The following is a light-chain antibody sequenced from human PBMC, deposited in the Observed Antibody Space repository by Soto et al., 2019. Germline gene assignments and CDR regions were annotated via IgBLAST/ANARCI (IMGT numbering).Light chain of an antibody. Sequence: DIQMTQSPSSLSASVGARVTITCRASQSISSYLNWYQQNPGKAPKLLIHAASSLQSGVPSRFSGSGSGTDFTLTISSLQPEDFATYYCQQSYSTLTFGGGTKVDIK. CDR2: AAS. J-gene: IGKJ4*01. V-gene: IGKV1-39*01. CDR3: QQSYSTLT. CDR1: QSISSY.